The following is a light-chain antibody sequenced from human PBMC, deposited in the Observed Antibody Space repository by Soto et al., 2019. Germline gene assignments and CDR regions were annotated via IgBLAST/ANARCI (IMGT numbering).Light chain of an antibody. V-gene: IGKV1-5*01. Sequence: MTQSPSTLSASIGDRVTITCRASQSISSWLAWYQQKPGKAPKVLISEASSLESGVPSRFSGNGSGTEFTLTISSLQPDDFATYYCQQYNSYSGTFGPGTKVDIK. J-gene: IGKJ3*01. CDR2: EAS. CDR3: QQYNSYSGT. CDR1: QSISSW.